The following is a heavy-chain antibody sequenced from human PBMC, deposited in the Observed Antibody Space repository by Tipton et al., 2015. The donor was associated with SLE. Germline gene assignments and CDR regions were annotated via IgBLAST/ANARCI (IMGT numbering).Heavy chain of an antibody. CDR3: ARDPGVVGWVNDAFDI. J-gene: IGHJ3*02. Sequence: TLFLTCTVSGGSISSGSYSWSWIRQPAGKGLEWIGRIYISGSTKYNPSLKSRVTISVDTSKNQFSLKLSSVTAADTAVYYCARDPGVVGWVNDAFDIWGQGTMVTVSS. V-gene: IGHV4-61*02. CDR2: IYISGST. D-gene: IGHD2-15*01. CDR1: GGSISSGSYS.